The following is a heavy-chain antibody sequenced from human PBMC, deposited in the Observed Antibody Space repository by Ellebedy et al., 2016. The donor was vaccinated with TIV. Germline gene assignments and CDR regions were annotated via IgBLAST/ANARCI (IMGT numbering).Heavy chain of an antibody. D-gene: IGHD1-26*01. Sequence: PGGSLRLSCAASGFSVRSSWMTWVRQAPGKGLEWVATAEPEGNEIYYVNSVKGRFTISRDNAKNSLFLQMNSLRVEDTAVYYCAWSLDYWGQGTLVTVSS. CDR2: AEPEGNEI. V-gene: IGHV3-7*01. CDR3: AWSLDY. J-gene: IGHJ4*02. CDR1: GFSVRSSW.